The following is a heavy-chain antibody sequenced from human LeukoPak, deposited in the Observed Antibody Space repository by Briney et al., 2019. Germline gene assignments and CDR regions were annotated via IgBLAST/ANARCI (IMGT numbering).Heavy chain of an antibody. CDR2: INHSGST. Sequence: PSETLSLTCTVSGGSISSYYWSWIRQPPGKGLEWIGEINHSGSTNYNPSLKSRVTISVDTSKNQFSLKLSSVTAADTAVYYCARGSPPDYCSSTSCYDDYWGQGTLVTVSS. J-gene: IGHJ4*02. CDR1: GGSISSYY. V-gene: IGHV4-34*01. CDR3: ARGSPPDYCSSTSCYDDY. D-gene: IGHD2-2*01.